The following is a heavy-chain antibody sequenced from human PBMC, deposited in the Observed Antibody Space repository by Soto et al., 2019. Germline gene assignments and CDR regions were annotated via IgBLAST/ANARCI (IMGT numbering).Heavy chain of an antibody. V-gene: IGHV3-15*07. CDR1: GFSFNEAC. Sequence: EVQLVESAGGLVKPGGCLRLSCVASGFSFNEACMNWVRQAPGQGLEWVGRIKTSAGGGATNYAAPVQGRFTISRDYSKNTLYHHMNSHRTEDPASYYSTTGSVEGIWGQGTTVIVSS. CDR2: IKTSAGGGAT. J-gene: IGHJ6*02. CDR3: TTGSVEGI. D-gene: IGHD2-15*01.